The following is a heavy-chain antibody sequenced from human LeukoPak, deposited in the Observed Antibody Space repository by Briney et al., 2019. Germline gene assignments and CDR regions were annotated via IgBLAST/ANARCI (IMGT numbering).Heavy chain of an antibody. CDR3: ARDVDYAGTGY. Sequence: GASVKVSCKASGGTFSSYAISWVRQAPGQGLEWMGRIIPILGIANYAQKFQGRVTITADKSTSTAYMELSSLRSEDAAVYYCARDVDYAGTGYWGQGTLVTVSS. CDR2: IIPILGIA. J-gene: IGHJ4*02. CDR1: GGTFSSYA. D-gene: IGHD6-13*01. V-gene: IGHV1-69*04.